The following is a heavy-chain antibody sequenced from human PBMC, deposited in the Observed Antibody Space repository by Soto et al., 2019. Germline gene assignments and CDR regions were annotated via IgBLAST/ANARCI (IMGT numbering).Heavy chain of an antibody. CDR1: GGSISSRGYY. J-gene: IGHJ5*02. CDR3: ATSNWFDP. CDR2: IYYSGST. V-gene: IGHV4-39*01. Sequence: QLQLQESGPGLVKPSETLSLTCTVSGGSISSRGYYWGWIRQPPGKGLEWIGTIYYSGSTYYNPSLKIRVTISVDTSKNQFSLKLSSVTAADPAVYYCATSNWFDPWGQGTLVTVSS.